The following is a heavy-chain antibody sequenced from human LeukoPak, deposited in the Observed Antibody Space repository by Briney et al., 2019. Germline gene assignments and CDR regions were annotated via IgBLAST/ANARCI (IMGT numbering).Heavy chain of an antibody. Sequence: SVEVSCKASGGTFSSYAISWVRQAPGQGLEWMGGIIPIFGTANYAQKFQGRVTITADKSTSTAYMELSSLRSEDTAVYYCARIHEYRGNYYYYYMDVWGKGTTVTVSS. CDR2: IIPIFGTA. CDR3: ARIHEYRGNYYYYYMDV. D-gene: IGHD5-18*01. J-gene: IGHJ6*03. V-gene: IGHV1-69*06. CDR1: GGTFSSYA.